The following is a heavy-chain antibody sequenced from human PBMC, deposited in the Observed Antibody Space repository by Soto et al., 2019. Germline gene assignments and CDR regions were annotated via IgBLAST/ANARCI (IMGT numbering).Heavy chain of an antibody. Sequence: QVQLVESGGGVVQPGRSLRLSCAASGFTFSSFGMHWVRQAPGKGLEWVAIIWYDGSNKYYADSVKGRFTISRDNSKNTLYVQLNSLIAEDRAVYYCARDRAGGVTYGMDVWGQGTTVTVSS. J-gene: IGHJ6*02. V-gene: IGHV3-33*01. CDR2: IWYDGSNK. CDR3: ARDRAGGVTYGMDV. CDR1: GFTFSSFG. D-gene: IGHD3-16*01.